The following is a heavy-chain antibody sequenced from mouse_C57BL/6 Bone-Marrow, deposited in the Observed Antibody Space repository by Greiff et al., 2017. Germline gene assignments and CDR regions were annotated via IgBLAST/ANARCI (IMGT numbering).Heavy chain of an antibody. CDR3: ARGSYGNYGVFDY. D-gene: IGHD2-1*01. CDR2: IYPRSGNT. J-gene: IGHJ2*01. CDR1: GYTFTSYG. Sequence: VQLQQSGAELARPGASVKLSCKASGYTFTSYGISWVKQRTGQGLEWIGEIYPRSGNTYYNEQFKGKATLTADKSSSTAYMELRSLTSEDSAVYVCARGSYGNYGVFDYWGQGTTLTVSS. V-gene: IGHV1-81*01.